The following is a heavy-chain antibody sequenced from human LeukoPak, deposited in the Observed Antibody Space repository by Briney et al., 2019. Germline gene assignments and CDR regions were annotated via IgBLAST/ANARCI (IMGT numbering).Heavy chain of an antibody. Sequence: SETLSPTCSVSGGSISSYYWSWIRQPPGKGLEWIGYIYTSGSTNYNPSLKSRVTISVDTSKNQFSLKLSSVTAADTAVYYCARQDGSGAEMAFFDYWGQGTLVTVSS. CDR1: GGSISSYY. J-gene: IGHJ4*02. V-gene: IGHV4-4*09. CDR2: IYTSGST. CDR3: ARQDGSGAEMAFFDY. D-gene: IGHD5-24*01.